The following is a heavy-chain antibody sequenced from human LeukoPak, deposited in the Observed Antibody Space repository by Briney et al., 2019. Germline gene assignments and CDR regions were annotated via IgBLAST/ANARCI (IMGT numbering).Heavy chain of an antibody. D-gene: IGHD6-19*01. V-gene: IGHV3-21*01. CDR1: GFTFSSYS. CDR2: ISSSSSYI. Sequence: GGSLRLSCAASGFTFSSYSMNWVRQAPGKGLEWVSSISSSSSYICYADSVKGRFTISRDNAKNSLYLQMNSLRAEDTAVYYCAREVQTVAGSTMFDYWGQGTLVTVSS. J-gene: IGHJ4*02. CDR3: AREVQTVAGSTMFDY.